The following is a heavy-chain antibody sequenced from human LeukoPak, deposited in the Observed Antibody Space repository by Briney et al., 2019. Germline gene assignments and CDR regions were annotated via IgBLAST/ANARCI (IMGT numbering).Heavy chain of an antibody. J-gene: IGHJ4*02. CDR1: GFTFSDYY. CDR2: ISSSGGII. D-gene: IGHD3-10*01. CDR3: AIDSPYGPIDY. Sequence: GGSLRVSCAASGFTFSDYYMSWLRQAPGKGLEGVSYISSSGGIIYYAQYVKGRFTISRDKSKNTLYLQLNSLRSEDTAVYYCAIDSPYGPIDYCGQGTLVTASS. V-gene: IGHV3-11*01.